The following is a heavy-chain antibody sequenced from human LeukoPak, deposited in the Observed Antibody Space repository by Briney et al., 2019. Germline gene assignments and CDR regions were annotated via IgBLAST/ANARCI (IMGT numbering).Heavy chain of an antibody. CDR2: SQNSGCT. J-gene: IGHJ4*02. D-gene: IGHD3-10*01. Sequence: PSQTLSLTCTVSGGSLSSAHGWSWIRQPPGKGLEWIGYSQNSGCTNCNPSLKSRVTISVDTSKNQFSLKLSSVTAADTAVYYCARDYSGSLDYWGQGTLVTVSS. CDR3: ARDYSGSLDY. V-gene: IGHV4-61*01. CDR1: GGSLSSAHG.